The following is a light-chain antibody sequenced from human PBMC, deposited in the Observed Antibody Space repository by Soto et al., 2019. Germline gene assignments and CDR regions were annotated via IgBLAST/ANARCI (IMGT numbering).Light chain of an antibody. CDR3: KQYNTYWS. Sequence: DIQMTQSPSTLSASVGDRVTITCRASQSINNWLVWYQQKPGKAPKVLIYKASSLESGVPSRFSGSGSGTEFTLTISSLHPDDFATYYCKQYNTYWSFGQGTKVEI. J-gene: IGKJ1*01. CDR2: KAS. CDR1: QSINNW. V-gene: IGKV1-5*03.